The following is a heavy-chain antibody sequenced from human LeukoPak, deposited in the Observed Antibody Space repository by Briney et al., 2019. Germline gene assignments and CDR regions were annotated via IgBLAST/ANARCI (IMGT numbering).Heavy chain of an antibody. CDR1: GFTFSDYY. Sequence: GGSLRLSCAASGFTFSDYYMSWIRQAPGKGLEWVSYISSSGSTIYYADSVKGRFTISRDNAKNSLYLQMNSLRAEDTAVYYCARVENYYGSGSYYNDAFDIWGQGTMVTVSS. V-gene: IGHV3-11*01. CDR2: ISSSGSTI. D-gene: IGHD3-10*01. CDR3: ARVENYYGSGSYYNDAFDI. J-gene: IGHJ3*02.